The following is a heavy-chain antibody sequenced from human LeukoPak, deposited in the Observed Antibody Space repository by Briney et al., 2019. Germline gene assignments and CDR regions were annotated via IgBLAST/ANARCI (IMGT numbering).Heavy chain of an antibody. CDR3: ARGLGVVTAQSEQPKPRYFDL. V-gene: IGHV1-18*01. Sequence: ASVPVSRKASGYTFISYGISWVRQAPGQGLEWMGWISGYNGNTNYAQNLQGRVTMTTDTSTSTAYMELRSLRSDDTAVYYCARGLGVVTAQSEQPKPRYFDLWGRGTQVTASS. CDR1: GYTFISYG. J-gene: IGHJ2*01. D-gene: IGHD2-21*02. CDR2: ISGYNGNT.